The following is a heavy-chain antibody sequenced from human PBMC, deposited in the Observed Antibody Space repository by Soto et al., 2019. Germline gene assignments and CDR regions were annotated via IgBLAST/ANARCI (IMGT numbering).Heavy chain of an antibody. CDR3: ARGRPAFKSFGSGMDV. CDR1: GGAINNRDYY. V-gene: IGHV4-31*03. CDR2: IFYSGST. Sequence: QVQLQESGPGLVKPSQTLSLTCSVSGGAINNRDYYWSWIRQHPGKGLEWLGNIFYSGSTDYNPSLKGRLTISIDTSKNEFSLKLTSVTAADTAVYYCARGRPAFKSFGSGMDVWGQGTTVTVSS. D-gene: IGHD3-16*01. J-gene: IGHJ6*02.